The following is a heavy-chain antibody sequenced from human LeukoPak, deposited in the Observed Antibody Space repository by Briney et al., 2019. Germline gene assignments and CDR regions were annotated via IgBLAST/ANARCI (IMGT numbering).Heavy chain of an antibody. J-gene: IGHJ4*02. CDR2: ISGNGGST. D-gene: IGHD2-2*01. V-gene: IGHV3-23*01. CDR3: AKGNRYCSSTSCYQTSFDY. CDR1: GFTFSSYA. Sequence: PGGSLRLSCAASGFTFSSYAVSWVRQAPGKGLEWVSGISGNGGSTYYADSVKGRFTISRDNSKNTLYLQMNSLRAEDTAVYYCAKGNRYCSSTSCYQTSFDYWGQGTLVTVSS.